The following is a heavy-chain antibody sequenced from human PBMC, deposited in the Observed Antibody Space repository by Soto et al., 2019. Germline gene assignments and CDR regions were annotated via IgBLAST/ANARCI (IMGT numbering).Heavy chain of an antibody. V-gene: IGHV1-8*01. Sequence: GASVKVSCKASGYTFSDFDINWLRQTSGQGPEWMGGMNAKSGDTFFAQRFHDKFNMTWDTSLTTAYMEVGSLTSDHAAIYYCARGNPFNYAGFDVWGQGTTVTVSS. J-gene: IGHJ6*02. CDR2: MNAKSGDT. CDR3: ARGNPFNYAGFDV. CDR1: GYTFSDFD. D-gene: IGHD3-16*01.